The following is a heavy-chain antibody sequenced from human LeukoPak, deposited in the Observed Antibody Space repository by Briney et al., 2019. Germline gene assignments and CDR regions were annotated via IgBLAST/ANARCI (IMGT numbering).Heavy chain of an antibody. Sequence: TGGSLTLSRAASGFTVSSNYRSWGRQAPGKGRDWGSIIYGDGTTYYAGSWKGRFTTSRDNSKNPVYLQMNSLRAEDTAVYYCATTPRGSGNYFDYWGQGTLVTVSS. J-gene: IGHJ4*02. D-gene: IGHD3-10*01. V-gene: IGHV3-53*01. CDR3: ATTPRGSGNYFDY. CDR1: GFTVSSNY. CDR2: IYGDGTT.